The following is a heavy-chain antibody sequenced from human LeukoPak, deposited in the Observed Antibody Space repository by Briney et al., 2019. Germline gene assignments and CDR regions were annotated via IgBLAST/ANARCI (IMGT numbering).Heavy chain of an antibody. V-gene: IGHV3-7*01. D-gene: IGHD3-3*01. CDR2: IKQDGSEK. J-gene: IGHJ5*02. CDR1: GFTFSSYW. CDR3: ARVCGGYYDFWSGYYTRHNWFDP. Sequence: GGSLRLSCAASGFTFSSYWMSWVRQAPGKGLEWVANIKQDGSEKYYVDSVKGRFTISRDNAKNSLYLQMNSLRAEDTAVYYCARVCGGYYDFWSGYYTRHNWFDPWGQGTLVTVSS.